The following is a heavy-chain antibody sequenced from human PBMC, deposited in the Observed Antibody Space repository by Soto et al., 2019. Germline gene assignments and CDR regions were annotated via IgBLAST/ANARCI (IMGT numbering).Heavy chain of an antibody. CDR1: GFTFSSYG. Sequence: GWSLGLSCAASGFTFSSYGMHWVRQAPGKGLEWVAVIWYDGSNKYYADSVKGRFTISRDNSKNTLYLQMNSMRAEDTAVYYCARDLLYYYGSGPMEYYYYGMDVWGQGTTGTVSS. J-gene: IGHJ6*02. D-gene: IGHD3-10*01. CDR3: ARDLLYYYGSGPMEYYYYGMDV. CDR2: IWYDGSNK. V-gene: IGHV3-33*01.